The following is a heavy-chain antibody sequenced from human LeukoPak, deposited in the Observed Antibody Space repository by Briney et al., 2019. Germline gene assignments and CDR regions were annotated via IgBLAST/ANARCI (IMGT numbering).Heavy chain of an antibody. CDR3: ARDSTYYYGSGSSGPHYFDY. CDR2: ISYDGGNT. D-gene: IGHD3-10*01. V-gene: IGHV3-30*01. Sequence: GGSLRLSCAASGFTFNSYAMHWVRQAPGKGLEWVAVISYDGGNTYYADSVKGRFTISRDNSKNTLYLQLNSLRAEDTAVYYCARDSTYYYGSGSSGPHYFDYWGQGTLATVSS. J-gene: IGHJ4*02. CDR1: GFTFNSYA.